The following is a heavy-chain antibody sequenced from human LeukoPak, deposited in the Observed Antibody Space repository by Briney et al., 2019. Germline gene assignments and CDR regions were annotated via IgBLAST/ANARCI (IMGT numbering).Heavy chain of an antibody. Sequence: GGSLRLSCAASGFTVSNNYVSWVRQAPGKGLEWVSVIYRGGGTAYADSVKDRFTISRDSSRNTVYLQMNSLRAEDTAVYYCARGSGSYYYYYYMDVWGKGTTVTISS. CDR2: IYRGGGT. V-gene: IGHV3-66*01. D-gene: IGHD3-10*01. J-gene: IGHJ6*03. CDR3: ARGSGSYYYYYYMDV. CDR1: GFTVSNNY.